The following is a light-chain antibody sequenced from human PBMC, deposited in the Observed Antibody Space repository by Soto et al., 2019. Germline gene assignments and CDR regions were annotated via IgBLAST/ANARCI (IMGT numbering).Light chain of an antibody. J-gene: IGKJ5*01. Sequence: EIVLTQSPATLSLSPGERATLSCRASQSVSSYLAWYRQKPGQAPRLLTYDASNRATGIPARFSGSGSGTDFTLTISSLEPEDFAVYYCQQRSNWPLITFGQGTRLEIK. CDR1: QSVSSY. V-gene: IGKV3-11*01. CDR3: QQRSNWPLIT. CDR2: DAS.